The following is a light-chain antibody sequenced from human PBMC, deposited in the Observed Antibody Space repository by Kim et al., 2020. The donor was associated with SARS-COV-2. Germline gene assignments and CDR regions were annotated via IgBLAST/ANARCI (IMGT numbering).Light chain of an antibody. CDR1: QGISNY. Sequence: ASVGDRVTITCRGSQGISNYLAWYQQKPGKVPKLLIYAASTWQSGVPSRFSGSGSGTDFTLTISSLQPEDVATYYCRKYSSAPLTCGGGTKVDIK. V-gene: IGKV1-27*01. CDR3: RKYSSAPLT. J-gene: IGKJ4*01. CDR2: AAS.